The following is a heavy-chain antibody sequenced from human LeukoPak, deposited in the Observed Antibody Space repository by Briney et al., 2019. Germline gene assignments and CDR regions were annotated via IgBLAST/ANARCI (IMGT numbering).Heavy chain of an antibody. CDR2: TSPGSDDT. D-gene: IGHD2-21*01. J-gene: IGHJ4*02. CDR1: GFTFSSYE. Sequence: GGSLRLSCAASGFTFSSYEMNWVRQAPGKGPEWVAFTSPGSDDTRYADSVKGRFTISRDNAKNSLYLQMNDLRAEDTAVYYCARDEGGDQDFDYWGQGTLVTVSS. CDR3: ARDEGGDQDFDY. V-gene: IGHV3-48*03.